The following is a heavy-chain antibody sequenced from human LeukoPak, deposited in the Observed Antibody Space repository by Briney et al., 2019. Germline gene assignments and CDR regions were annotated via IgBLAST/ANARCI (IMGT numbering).Heavy chain of an antibody. CDR1: GFTFSNYA. CDR2: ISYDGSNK. D-gene: IGHD5-12*01. V-gene: IGHV3-30-3*01. CDR3: ARDRGYSGYDGLDY. J-gene: IGHJ4*02. Sequence: PGGSLRLSCAASGFTFSNYAMHWVRQAPGKGREWVAVISYDGSNKYDADSVKGRFTISRDNSKNTLYLQMDSLRAEDTAVYYCARDRGYSGYDGLDYWGEGTLVTVSS.